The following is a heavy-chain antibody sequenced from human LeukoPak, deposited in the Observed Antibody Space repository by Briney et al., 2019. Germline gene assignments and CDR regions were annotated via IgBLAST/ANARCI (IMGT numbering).Heavy chain of an antibody. Sequence: SETLSLTCAVYGGSFSGYYWSWIRQPPGKGLEWIGEIYHSGSTNYNPSLKSRVTISVDKSKNQFSLKLSSVTAADTAVYYCARIGRDHFDYWGQGTLVPSPQ. V-gene: IGHV4-34*01. CDR3: ARIGRDHFDY. CDR1: GGSFSGYY. D-gene: IGHD2-21*02. CDR2: IYHSGST. J-gene: IGHJ4*02.